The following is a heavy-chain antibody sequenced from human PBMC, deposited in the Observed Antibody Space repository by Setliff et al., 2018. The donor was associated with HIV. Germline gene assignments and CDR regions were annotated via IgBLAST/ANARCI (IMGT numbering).Heavy chain of an antibody. CDR1: GGSISSGDYY. CDR3: ARIGSGWSVGWFDP. D-gene: IGHD6-13*01. CDR2: IYYSGST. Sequence: SETLSLXXTVSGGSISSGDYYWSWIRQPPGKGLEWIGYIYYSGSTYYNPSLKSRVTISVDTSKNHFSLKLRSVTAADTAVYYCARIGSGWSVGWFDPWGQGTLVTVSS. J-gene: IGHJ5*02. V-gene: IGHV4-30-4*08.